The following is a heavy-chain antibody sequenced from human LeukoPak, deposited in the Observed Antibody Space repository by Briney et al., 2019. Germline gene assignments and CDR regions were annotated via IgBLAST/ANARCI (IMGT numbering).Heavy chain of an antibody. Sequence: ASVKVSCKASGYTFFTSDVSWVRQAPGQGLEWMGIINPSGGSTSYAQKFQGRVIMTRDTSTSTVYMELSSLRSEDTAVYYCACIAAAGTNWFDPWGQGTLVTVSS. CDR1: GYTFFTSD. CDR3: ACIAAAGTNWFDP. CDR2: INPSGGST. D-gene: IGHD6-13*01. J-gene: IGHJ5*02. V-gene: IGHV1-46*03.